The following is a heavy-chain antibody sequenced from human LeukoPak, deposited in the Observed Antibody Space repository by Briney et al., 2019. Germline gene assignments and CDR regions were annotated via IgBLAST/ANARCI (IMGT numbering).Heavy chain of an antibody. CDR1: GFTFDDYG. D-gene: IGHD6-13*01. CDR2: IWYDGSHK. CDR3: ARGEGIAAAGSY. V-gene: IGHV3-33*08. Sequence: GGSLRLSCAASGFTFDDYGMSWVRQAPGKGLEWVAVIWYDGSHKYYADSVKGRFTISRDNSKNTLHLQMNSLRAEDTAVYYCARGEGIAAAGSYWGQGTLVTVSS. J-gene: IGHJ4*02.